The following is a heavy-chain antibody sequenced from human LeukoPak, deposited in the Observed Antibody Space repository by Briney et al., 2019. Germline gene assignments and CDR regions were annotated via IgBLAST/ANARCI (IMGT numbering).Heavy chain of an antibody. CDR3: ALLGVVIPPDTYDV. CDR1: GFTFSDFA. CDR2: IRYDGSDS. D-gene: IGHD3-3*01. Sequence: GGSLRLSCVASGFTFSDFAMSWVRQTPGKGLDWVAFIRYDGSDSYYSDSVKGRFTISRDDSKKTLYLQMNSLRTEDTAVYYCALLGVVIPPDTYDVWGQGTLVTVSS. V-gene: IGHV3-30*02. J-gene: IGHJ3*01.